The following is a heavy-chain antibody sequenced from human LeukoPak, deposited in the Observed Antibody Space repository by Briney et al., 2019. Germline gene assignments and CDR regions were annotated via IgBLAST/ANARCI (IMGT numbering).Heavy chain of an antibody. CDR3: TRRSPYYYGSGSYSAIDY. D-gene: IGHD3-10*01. J-gene: IGHJ4*02. CDR2: IRSKANSYAT. CDR1: GFTFSGSA. V-gene: IGHV3-73*01. Sequence: GGSLRLSCAASGFTFSGSAMHWVRQASGKGLEWVGRIRSKANSYATAYAASVKGRFTISRDDSKNTAYLQMDSLKTEDTAVYYCTRRSPYYYGSGSYSAIDYWGQGTLVTVSS.